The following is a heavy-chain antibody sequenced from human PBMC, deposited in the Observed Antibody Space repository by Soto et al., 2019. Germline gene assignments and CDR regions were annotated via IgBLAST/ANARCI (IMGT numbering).Heavy chain of an antibody. Sequence: SETLSLTCTVSGDSISGYYWHWIRQPPRKGLEWIGHVFYSGSTSYNPSLNSRVIISVDTSKNQFFLKLTSVTATDTAVYYCARGWDTSGWSGPPDLWGQGTLVTVSS. J-gene: IGHJ5*02. D-gene: IGHD6-19*01. CDR1: GDSISGYY. CDR3: ARGWDTSGWSGPPDL. CDR2: VFYSGST. V-gene: IGHV4-59*01.